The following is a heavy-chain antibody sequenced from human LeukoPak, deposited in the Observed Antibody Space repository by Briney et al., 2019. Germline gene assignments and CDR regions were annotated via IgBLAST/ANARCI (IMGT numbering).Heavy chain of an antibody. D-gene: IGHD3-10*01. V-gene: IGHV4-30-4*01. Sequence: SQTLSLTCTVSGGSISSGDYYWRWIRQPPGKGLEWIGYIYYSGSTYYNPSLKSRVTISVDTSKNQFSLKLSSVTAADTAVYYCAREGGVFTMVRGVIIPNWFDHWGQGTLVTVSS. CDR1: GGSISSGDYY. CDR3: AREGGVFTMVRGVIIPNWFDH. J-gene: IGHJ5*02. CDR2: IYYSGST.